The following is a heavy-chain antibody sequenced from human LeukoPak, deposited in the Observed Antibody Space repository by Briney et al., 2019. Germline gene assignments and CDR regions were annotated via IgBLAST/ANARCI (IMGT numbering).Heavy chain of an antibody. J-gene: IGHJ4*02. V-gene: IGHV1-46*01. Sequence: GASVKVSCKASGYTFTGYYMHWVRQAPGQGLEWMGIINPSGGSTSYAQKFQGRVTMTRDTSTSTVYMELSSLRSEDTAVYYCASVFYPYFYEWELPEYWGQGTLVTVSS. CDR1: GYTFTGYY. CDR2: INPSGGST. D-gene: IGHD1-26*01. CDR3: ASVFYPYFYEWELPEY.